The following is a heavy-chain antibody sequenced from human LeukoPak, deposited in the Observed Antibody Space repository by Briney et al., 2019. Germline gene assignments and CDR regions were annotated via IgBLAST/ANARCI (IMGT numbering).Heavy chain of an antibody. CDR2: ISGSGGST. D-gene: IGHD2-15*01. Sequence: PGGSLRLSCAASGFTFSSYAMSWVRQAPGKGLEWVSAISGSGGSTYYADSVKGRFTISRDNSKNTLYLQMNSLRAEDTAVYYCATTGVAATQFDYWGQGTLVTVSS. CDR3: ATTGVAATQFDY. V-gene: IGHV3-23*01. CDR1: GFTFSSYA. J-gene: IGHJ4*02.